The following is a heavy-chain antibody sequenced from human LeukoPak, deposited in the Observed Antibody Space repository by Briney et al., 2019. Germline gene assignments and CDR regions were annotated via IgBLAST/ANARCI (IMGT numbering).Heavy chain of an antibody. CDR1: GGSFSGYY. Sequence: SETLSLTCAVYGGSFSGYYWSWIRQPPGKGLEWIGEINHSGSTNYNPSLKSRVTISVDTSKNQFSLKLSSVTAADTAVYYCARGRSEIAARGWWFDPWGQGTLVTVSS. J-gene: IGHJ5*02. CDR2: INHSGST. D-gene: IGHD6-6*01. CDR3: ARGRSEIAARGWWFDP. V-gene: IGHV4-34*01.